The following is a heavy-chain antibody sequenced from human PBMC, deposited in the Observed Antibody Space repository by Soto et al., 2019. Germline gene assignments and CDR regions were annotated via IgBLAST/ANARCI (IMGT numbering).Heavy chain of an antibody. CDR1: GGSVSSGSYY. CDR3: ARGPWVEWYAFAPDC. V-gene: IGHV4-61*01. J-gene: IGHJ4*02. D-gene: IGHD2-8*01. Sequence: QVQLQESGPGLVKPSETLSLTCTVSGGSVSSGSYYWSWIRQPPGKGLEWIGYIYYSGSTNYNPSLKSRVTISVDTSKNQFARKLSSVPAADTAVYYCARGPWVEWYAFAPDCWGQGTLVTVSS. CDR2: IYYSGST.